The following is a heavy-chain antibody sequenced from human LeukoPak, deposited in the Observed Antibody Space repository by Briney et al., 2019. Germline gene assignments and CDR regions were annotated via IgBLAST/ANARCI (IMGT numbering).Heavy chain of an antibody. CDR3: ARRAGAYSHPYDY. CDR1: GFTXSSYA. D-gene: IGHD4/OR15-4a*01. V-gene: IGHV3-23*01. J-gene: IGHJ4*02. CDR2: ISGSGGST. Sequence: XXXSXXASGFTXSSYAMSWVRQAPGKGLEWVSAISGSGGSTYYADSVKGRFTISRDNSKNTLYLQMNSLRAEDTAVYYCARRAGAYSHPYDYWGQGTLVTVSS.